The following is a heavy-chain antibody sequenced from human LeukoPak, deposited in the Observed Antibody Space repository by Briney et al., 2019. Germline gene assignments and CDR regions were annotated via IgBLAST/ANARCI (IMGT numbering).Heavy chain of an antibody. CDR2: INHSGST. V-gene: IGHV4-34*01. D-gene: IGHD2-15*01. Sequence: SETLSLTCAVYGGSFRGYYWSWIRQPPGKGLEWIWEINHSGSTNYNPSLKSRVTISVDTSKNQFSLKLSAVTAADTAVYYCARDPPGGGGSRVPFDYWGQGTLVTVSS. J-gene: IGHJ4*02. CDR3: ARDPPGGGGSRVPFDY. CDR1: GGSFRGYY.